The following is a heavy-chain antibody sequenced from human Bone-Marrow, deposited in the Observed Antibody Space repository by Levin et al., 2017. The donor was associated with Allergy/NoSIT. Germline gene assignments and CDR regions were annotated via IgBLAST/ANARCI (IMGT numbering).Heavy chain of an antibody. V-gene: IGHV3-20*04. J-gene: IGHJ4*02. D-gene: IGHD3-10*01. CDR1: GFTFDDYV. CDR3: ARGMAGSGSYYNAHELDF. CDR2: INWNGGST. Sequence: GESLKISCAASGFTFDDYVMSWVRQAPGKGLEWVSGINWNGGSTGYADSVKGRFSIFRDNAKNSLFLQMDSLRAEDTAFYSCARGMAGSGSYYNAHELDFWGQGTLVTVSS.